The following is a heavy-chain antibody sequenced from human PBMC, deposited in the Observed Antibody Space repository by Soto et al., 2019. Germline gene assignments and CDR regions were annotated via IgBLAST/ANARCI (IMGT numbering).Heavy chain of an antibody. CDR2: IIPIFGTA. J-gene: IGHJ6*02. CDR1: GGTFSSYA. V-gene: IGHV1-69*13. D-gene: IGHD2-2*01. Sequence: SVKVSCKASGGTFSSYAISWVRQAPGQGLEWMGGIIPIFGTANYAQKFQGRVTITADESTSTAYMELSSLRSEDTAVYYCARPHARYCSSTSCSPGMDVWGQGTTVTVSS. CDR3: ARPHARYCSSTSCSPGMDV.